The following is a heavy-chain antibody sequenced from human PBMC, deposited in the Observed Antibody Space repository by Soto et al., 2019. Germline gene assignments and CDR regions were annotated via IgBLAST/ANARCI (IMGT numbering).Heavy chain of an antibody. CDR3: ARESRDYDILTGYYLRPHALEI. Sequence: PSETLSLTCAVSGGSISSGAYSWSWIRQPPGKGLEWVGYIYHSGSTYYNPSLKSRVTISVDTSKNRFSLNLNSVTAADTAVYYCARESRDYDILTGYYLRPHALEIWGQGTMVTVSS. CDR1: GGSISSGAYS. D-gene: IGHD3-9*01. V-gene: IGHV4-30-2*01. CDR2: IYHSGST. J-gene: IGHJ3*02.